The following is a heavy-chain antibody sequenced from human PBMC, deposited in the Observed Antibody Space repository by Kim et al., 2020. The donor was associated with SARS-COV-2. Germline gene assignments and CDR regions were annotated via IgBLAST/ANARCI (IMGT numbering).Heavy chain of an antibody. V-gene: IGHV3-7*03. CDR2: IEQNGNQK. D-gene: IGHD3-22*01. CDR1: GCTFSRSW. Sequence: GGSLRLSCEVSGCTFSRSWMGWVRQAPGLGMEWVANIEQNGNQKYYVDSVKGRFTISRDNANNSLYLQMRFLGVEDTAVYFCARSYSSGRPFDPWVQGTLVTVSS. J-gene: IGHJ5*02. CDR3: ARSYSSGRPFDP.